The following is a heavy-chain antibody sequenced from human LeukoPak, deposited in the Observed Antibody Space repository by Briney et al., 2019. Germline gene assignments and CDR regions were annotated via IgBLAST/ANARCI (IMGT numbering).Heavy chain of an antibody. CDR2: IYYSGST. V-gene: IGHV4-30-4*08. CDR3: ARKHDFWSGYGFDP. D-gene: IGHD3-3*01. CDR1: GGSISSGDYY. Sequence: DPSETLSLTCTVSGGSISSGDYYWSWIRQPPGKGLEWIGYIYYSGSTYYNSSLKSRVTISVDTSKNQFSLKLSSVTAADTAVYYCARKHDFWSGYGFDPWGQGTLVTVSS. J-gene: IGHJ5*02.